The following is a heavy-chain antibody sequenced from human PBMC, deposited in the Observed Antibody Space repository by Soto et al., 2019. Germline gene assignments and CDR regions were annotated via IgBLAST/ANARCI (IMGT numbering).Heavy chain of an antibody. J-gene: IGHJ3*02. Sequence: GGSLRLSCAAAGFTCSSYDMSWVRQAPGKGLEWVSSILVGGSTHYPDSVKGRFTISRDNSKNTVFLQMNSLTAGDTAVYYCAKATATGGGAFDICGQGTVVTVSS. D-gene: IGHD2-8*02. CDR2: ILVGGST. CDR1: GFTCSSYD. V-gene: IGHV3-23*01. CDR3: AKATATGGGAFDI.